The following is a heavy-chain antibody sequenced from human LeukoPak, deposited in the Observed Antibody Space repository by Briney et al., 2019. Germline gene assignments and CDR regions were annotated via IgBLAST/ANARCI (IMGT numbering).Heavy chain of an antibody. CDR1: GGSFSGYY. V-gene: IGHV4-34*01. D-gene: IGHD2-8*01. CDR3: ARGINARNYGMDV. Sequence: SETLSLTCAVYGGSFSGYYWSWIRQPPGKGLEWIGEINHSGSTNYNPSLKSRVTISVDTSKNQFSLKLSSVTAADTAAYYCARGINARNYGMDVWGQGTTVTVSS. J-gene: IGHJ6*02. CDR2: INHSGST.